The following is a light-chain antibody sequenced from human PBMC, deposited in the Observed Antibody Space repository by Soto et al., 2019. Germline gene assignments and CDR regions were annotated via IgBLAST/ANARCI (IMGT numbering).Light chain of an antibody. CDR1: QSVDSAF. V-gene: IGKV3-20*01. CDR3: KQYASSLT. Sequence: EIVLTQSPGSLSLSLGERATLSCRASQSVDSAFFAWYQQKPGQPPRLLMYGASRRATGIPDRFSGSGSGTDFTLTISRLEPEDFAVYYCKQYASSLTFGQGTKVDI. J-gene: IGKJ1*01. CDR2: GAS.